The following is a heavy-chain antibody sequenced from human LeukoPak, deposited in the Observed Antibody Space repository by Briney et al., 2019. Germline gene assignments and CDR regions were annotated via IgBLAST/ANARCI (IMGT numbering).Heavy chain of an antibody. CDR1: GGSFSGYY. CDR2: INHSGST. Sequence: SETLSLTCAVYGGSFSGYYWSWIRQPPGKGLEWIGEINHSGSTNYNPSLKSRVTISVDTSKNQFSLKLSSVAAADTAVYYCARPPKSAAGRGWYFDLWGRGTLVTVSS. V-gene: IGHV4-34*01. CDR3: ARPPKSAAGRGWYFDL. D-gene: IGHD6-13*01. J-gene: IGHJ2*01.